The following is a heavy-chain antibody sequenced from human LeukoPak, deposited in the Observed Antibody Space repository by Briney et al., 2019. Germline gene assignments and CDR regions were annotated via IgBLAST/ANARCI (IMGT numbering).Heavy chain of an antibody. CDR3: AKDVRRFGAVAGTRFDY. Sequence: GGSLRLSCAASGFTFSSYAMTWVRQAPGKGLEWVSAISGSGSTTYYADSVKGRFTISRDNSKNTLYLQMSSLRAEDTAVYYCAKDVRRFGAVAGTRFDYWGQGTLVTVSS. V-gene: IGHV3-23*01. D-gene: IGHD6-19*01. CDR1: GFTFSSYA. J-gene: IGHJ4*02. CDR2: ISGSGSTT.